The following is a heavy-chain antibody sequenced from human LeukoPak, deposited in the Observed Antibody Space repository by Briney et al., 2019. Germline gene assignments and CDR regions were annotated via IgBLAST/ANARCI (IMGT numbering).Heavy chain of an antibody. D-gene: IGHD5-18*01. J-gene: IGHJ6*02. CDR2: IYSGGST. CDR1: GFTVSSNY. CDR3: AKWGRTAMVRYYYYGMDV. V-gene: IGHV3-66*01. Sequence: GGSLRLSCAASGFTVSSNYMSWVRQAPGKGLEWVSVIYSGGSTYYADSVKGRFTISRDNSKNTLYLQMNSLRAEDTAVYYCAKWGRTAMVRYYYYGMDVWGQGTTVTVSS.